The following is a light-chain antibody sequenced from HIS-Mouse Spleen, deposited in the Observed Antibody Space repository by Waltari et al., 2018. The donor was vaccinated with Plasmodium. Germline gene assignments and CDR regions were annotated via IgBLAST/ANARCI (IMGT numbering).Light chain of an antibody. V-gene: IGKV3-15*01. J-gene: IGKJ3*01. CDR1: QGVSSN. CDR2: GAS. CDR3: QQYNNWSFT. Sequence: EIVMTQSPATLSVSPGEKATLSCRASQGVSSNLAWYQQKPGQAPRLLIYGASTRSTGIPARFSGSGSETEFTLTISSLQSEDFAVYYCQQYNNWSFTFGPGTKVDIK.